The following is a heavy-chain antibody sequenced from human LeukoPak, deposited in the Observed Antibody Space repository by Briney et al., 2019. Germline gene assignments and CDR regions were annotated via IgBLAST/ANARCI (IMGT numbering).Heavy chain of an antibody. D-gene: IGHD2-8*01. CDR3: ARDAREVLMVYAIGWFDP. J-gene: IGHJ5*02. V-gene: IGHV4-39*07. CDR1: GGSISSSSYY. Sequence: ASETLSLTCTVSGGSISSSSYYWGWIRQPPGKGLEWIGIIHYSGSTYYNPSLKSRVTISVDTSKNQFSLKLSSVTAADTAVYYCARDAREVLMVYAIGWFDPWGQGTLVTVSS. CDR2: IHYSGST.